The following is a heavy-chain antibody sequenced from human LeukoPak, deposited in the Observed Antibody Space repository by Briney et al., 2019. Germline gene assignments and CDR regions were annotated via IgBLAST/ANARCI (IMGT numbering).Heavy chain of an antibody. CDR1: GYTFTSYY. V-gene: IGHV1-46*01. CDR2: INPSGGST. J-gene: IGHJ6*02. Sequence: ASVKVSCKASGYTFTSYYMHWVRQAPGQGLEWMGIINPSGGSTSYAQKFQGRVTMTRDTSTSTVYMELSSLRSEDTAVYYCARDPSTVVAATLFGYYYYGMDVWGQGTTVTVSS. D-gene: IGHD2-15*01. CDR3: ARDPSTVVAATLFGYYYYGMDV.